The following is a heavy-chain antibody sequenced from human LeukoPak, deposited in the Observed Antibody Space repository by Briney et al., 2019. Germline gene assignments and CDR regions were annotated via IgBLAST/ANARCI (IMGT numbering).Heavy chain of an antibody. CDR3: VKGRGITMVRGALDS. J-gene: IGHJ4*02. CDR2: ISSNGVNT. Sequence: GGSLRLSCSASGFNFSTYAMQWVRQARGKGLESVSGISSNGVNTYYAGSVKGRFTISRDNSRNTLHLQMSSLRVEDTAVYYCVKGRGITMVRGALDSWGQGALVTVSS. V-gene: IGHV3-64D*06. CDR1: GFNFSTYA. D-gene: IGHD3-10*01.